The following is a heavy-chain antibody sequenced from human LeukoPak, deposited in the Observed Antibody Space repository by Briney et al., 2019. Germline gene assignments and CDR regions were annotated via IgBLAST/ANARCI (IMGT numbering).Heavy chain of an antibody. D-gene: IGHD3-10*01. CDR1: GFTFSSYS. CDR3: ARETGPGRDFDY. J-gene: IGHJ4*02. CDR2: ISSSSSYI. V-gene: IGHV3-21*01. Sequence: GGSLRLSCAASGFTFSSYSMNWVRQAPGKGLEWVSSISSSSSYIYYADSVKGRFTISRDNAKNSLYLQMNGLRAEDTAVYYCARETGPGRDFDYWGQGTLVTVSS.